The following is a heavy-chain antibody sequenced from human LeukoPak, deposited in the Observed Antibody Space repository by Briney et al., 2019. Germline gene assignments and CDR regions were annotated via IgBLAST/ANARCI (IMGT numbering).Heavy chain of an antibody. CDR1: GYTFTGYY. J-gene: IGHJ4*02. CDR2: INPNSGDT. D-gene: IGHD2-15*01. Sequence: GASAKVSCKASGYTFTGYYMHWVRQAPGQGLEYMGWINPNSGDTNHAQNFQGRVTLTRDTSISTAYMELSSLRSDDSAVYYCAGEYCSGGTCRQGFDYWGQGTLVTVSS. V-gene: IGHV1-2*02. CDR3: AGEYCSGGTCRQGFDY.